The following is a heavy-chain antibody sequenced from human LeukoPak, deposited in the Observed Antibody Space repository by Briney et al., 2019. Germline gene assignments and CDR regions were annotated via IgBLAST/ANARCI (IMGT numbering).Heavy chain of an antibody. Sequence: PGGSLRLSCAASGFTFSSYTMHWVRQAPGKGLEWVAVISYDGSNEYYEDSVKGRFTVSRDSSRTTLYQQMISLRAEDTAVYYCARGPQYSGRIDYWGQGTLVTVSS. CDR1: GFTFSSYT. CDR3: ARGPQYSGRIDY. V-gene: IGHV3-30-3*01. J-gene: IGHJ4*02. D-gene: IGHD1-26*01. CDR2: ISYDGSNE.